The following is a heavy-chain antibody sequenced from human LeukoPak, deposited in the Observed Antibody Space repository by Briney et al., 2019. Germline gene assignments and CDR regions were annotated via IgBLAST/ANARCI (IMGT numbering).Heavy chain of an antibody. CDR3: AKSSYDYVWGSPDPADY. J-gene: IGHJ4*02. CDR2: IGGDSGGI. CDR1: GFTFSSFA. Sequence: PGGSLRLSCAASGFTFSSFAMIWVRQAPGKGLEWVSVIGGDSGGIHYADSVKGRFTISRNNSKNTLYLQMNSLRAEDTAVYYCAKSSYDYVWGSPDPADYWGQGTLVTVSS. V-gene: IGHV3-23*01. D-gene: IGHD3-16*01.